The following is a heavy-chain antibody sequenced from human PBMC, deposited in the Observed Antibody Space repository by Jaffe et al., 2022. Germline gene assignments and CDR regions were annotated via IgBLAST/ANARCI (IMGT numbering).Heavy chain of an antibody. CDR1: GFTFSSYS. D-gene: IGHD6-13*01. CDR3: ARESIAAAGTGAFDI. Sequence: EVQLVESGGGLVKPGGSLRLSCAASGFTFSSYSMNWVRQAPGKGLEWVSSISSSSSYIYYADSVKGRFTISRDNAKNSLYLQMNSLRAEDTAVYYCARESIAAAGTGAFDIWGQGTMVTVSS. CDR2: ISSSSSYI. V-gene: IGHV3-21*01. J-gene: IGHJ3*02.